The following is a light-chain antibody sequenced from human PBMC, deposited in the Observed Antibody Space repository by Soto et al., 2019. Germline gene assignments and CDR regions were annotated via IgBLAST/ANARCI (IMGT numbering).Light chain of an antibody. Sequence: QSALTQPASVSGSPGQSITISCTGSSSDVGGYNYVSWYQQHPGKAPKLIISEVSNRPSGVSTRFSGSKSGNTASLTISGLQAEDEADYYCTSYAGSNKVFGTGTKVTVL. V-gene: IGLV2-14*01. CDR3: TSYAGSNKV. CDR2: EVS. CDR1: SSDVGGYNY. J-gene: IGLJ1*01.